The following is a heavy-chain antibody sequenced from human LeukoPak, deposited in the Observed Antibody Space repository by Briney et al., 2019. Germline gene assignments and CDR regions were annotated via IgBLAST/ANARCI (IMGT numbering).Heavy chain of an antibody. CDR2: ISYDGSNE. V-gene: IGHV3-30*04. CDR3: AKDGYSSSWYLY. CDR1: GFTFSSYA. D-gene: IGHD6-13*01. Sequence: GTSLRLSCAASGFTFSSYAIHWVRQAPGRGLEWVAVISYDGSNEYYADSVRGRFTISRDNSKNTLYLQMNSLRAEDTAVYYCAKDGYSSSWYLYWGQGTLVTVSS. J-gene: IGHJ4*02.